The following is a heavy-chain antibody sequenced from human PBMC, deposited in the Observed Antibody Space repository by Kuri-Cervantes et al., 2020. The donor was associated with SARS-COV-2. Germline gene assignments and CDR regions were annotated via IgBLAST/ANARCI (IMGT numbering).Heavy chain of an antibody. CDR3: AKDPSPYSVLLWFGEFGFDY. V-gene: IGHV1-2*02. CDR2: VNPKNGDT. Sequence: ASVKVSCKASGYAFTGQYLHWVRQAPGQGLEWMGWVNPKNGDTNYAEKYQGRVTMTRDTSINTAYMEMNSLRAEDTAVYYCAKDPSPYSVLLWFGEFGFDYWGQGTLVTVSS. D-gene: IGHD3-10*01. CDR1: GYAFTGQY. J-gene: IGHJ4*02.